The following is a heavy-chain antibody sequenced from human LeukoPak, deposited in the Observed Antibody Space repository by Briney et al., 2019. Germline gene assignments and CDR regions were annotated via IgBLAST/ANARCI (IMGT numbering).Heavy chain of an antibody. D-gene: IGHD3-10*01. Sequence: PGASLRLSCAASGFTFSSYGMHWVRQAPGKGPEWVAVISYDGSNKYYADSVKGRFTISRDNSKNTLYLQMNSLRAEDTAVYYCAKDDGSGSYYKGYFDYWGQGTLVTVSS. V-gene: IGHV3-30*18. CDR1: GFTFSSYG. J-gene: IGHJ4*02. CDR2: ISYDGSNK. CDR3: AKDDGSGSYYKGYFDY.